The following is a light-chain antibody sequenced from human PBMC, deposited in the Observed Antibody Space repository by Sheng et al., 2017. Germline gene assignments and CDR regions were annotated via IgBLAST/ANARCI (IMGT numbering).Light chain of an antibody. J-gene: IGKJ1*01. CDR1: QGITNY. Sequence: DIQMTQSPSSLSASVGDRVTITCRASQGITNYLAWYQQKPGKVPKLLIYKASSLESGVPSRFSGSGSGTEFTLTISSLQPDDFATYYCQQYNGWTFGQGTKVEIK. CDR2: KAS. CDR3: QQYNGWT. V-gene: IGKV1-5*03.